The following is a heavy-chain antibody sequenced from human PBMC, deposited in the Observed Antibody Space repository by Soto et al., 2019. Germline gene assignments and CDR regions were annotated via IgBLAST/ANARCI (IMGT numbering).Heavy chain of an antibody. CDR2: ISYDGSNK. CDR1: GFTFSSYA. Sequence: GGSLRLSCAASGFTFSSYAMHWVRQAPGKGLEWVAVISYDGSNKYYADSVKGRFTISRDNSKNTLYLQMNSLKTEDTAVYYCARDEYPGVYWGQGTLVTVSS. CDR3: ARDEYPGVY. V-gene: IGHV3-30-3*01. D-gene: IGHD6-6*01. J-gene: IGHJ4*02.